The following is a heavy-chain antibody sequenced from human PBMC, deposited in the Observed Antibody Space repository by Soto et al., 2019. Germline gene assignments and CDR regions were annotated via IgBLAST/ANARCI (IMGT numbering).Heavy chain of an antibody. CDR1: GGSISSSSYY. Sequence: SETLSLTWTVSGGSISSSSYYWGWIRQPPGKGLEWIGSIYYSGSTYYNPSLKSRVTISVDTSKNQFSLKLSSVTAADTAVYYCASIVAVAGTPYYYYGMDVWGQGTTVTVSS. J-gene: IGHJ6*02. CDR2: IYYSGST. V-gene: IGHV4-39*01. D-gene: IGHD6-19*01. CDR3: ASIVAVAGTPYYYYGMDV.